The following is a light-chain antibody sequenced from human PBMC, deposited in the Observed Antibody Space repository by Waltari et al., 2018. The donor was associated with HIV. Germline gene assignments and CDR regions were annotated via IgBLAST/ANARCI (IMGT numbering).Light chain of an antibody. CDR2: DVS. CDR3: CSYAGSSTLL. Sequence: QSALTQPASVSGSPGQSITISCPGTSSAVGGYNYVSWYQQHPGKAPKLVIYDVSERPSGVSNRFSGSKSGNTASLTISGLQAEDEADYNCCSYAGSSTLLFGGGTKVTVL. V-gene: IGLV2-23*01. J-gene: IGLJ2*01. CDR1: SSAVGGYNY.